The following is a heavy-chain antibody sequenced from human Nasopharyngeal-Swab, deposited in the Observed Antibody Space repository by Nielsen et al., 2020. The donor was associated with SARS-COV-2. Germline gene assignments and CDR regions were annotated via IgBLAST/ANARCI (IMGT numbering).Heavy chain of an antibody. CDR1: GFTFSSYG. D-gene: IGHD6-13*01. CDR3: ARVPNRKDSSSWYIYYYGMDV. CDR2: ISYDGSNK. Sequence: GGSLRLSCAASGFTFSSYGMHWVRQAPGKGLEWVAVISYDGSNKYYADSVKGRFTISRDNSKNTLYLQMNSLRAEDTAVYYCARVPNRKDSSSWYIYYYGMDVWGQGTTVTVSS. J-gene: IGHJ6*02. V-gene: IGHV3-30*03.